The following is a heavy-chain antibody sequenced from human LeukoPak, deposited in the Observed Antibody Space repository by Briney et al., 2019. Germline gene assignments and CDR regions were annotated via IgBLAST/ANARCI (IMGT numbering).Heavy chain of an antibody. CDR1: GFTFSSYG. CDR3: AGDPVEMATITGGFDY. V-gene: IGHV3-33*01. CDR2: IWYDGSNK. J-gene: IGHJ4*02. Sequence: GRSLRLSCAASGFTFSSYGMHWVRQAPGKGLEWVAVIWYDGSNKYYADSVKGRFTISRDNSKNTLYLQMNSLRAEDTAVYYCAGDPVEMATITGGFDYWGQGTLVTVSS. D-gene: IGHD5-24*01.